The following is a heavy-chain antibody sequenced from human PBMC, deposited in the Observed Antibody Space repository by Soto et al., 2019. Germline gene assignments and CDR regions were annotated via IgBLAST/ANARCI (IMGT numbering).Heavy chain of an antibody. CDR2: TYYRSKWYN. CDR3: ARETPPPTGDSGVGFDY. Sequence: QSQTLSLTCAISGDSVSSNSAAWNWIRQSPSRGLEWLGRTYYRSKWYNDYAVSVKSRITINPDTSKNQFSLQLNSVTPEDTAVYYCARETPPPTGDSGVGFDYWGQGTLVTVSS. J-gene: IGHJ4*02. CDR1: GDSVSSNSAA. V-gene: IGHV6-1*01. D-gene: IGHD7-27*01.